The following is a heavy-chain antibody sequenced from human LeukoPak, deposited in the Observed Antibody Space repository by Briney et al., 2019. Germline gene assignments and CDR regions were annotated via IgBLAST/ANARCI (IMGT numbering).Heavy chain of an antibody. CDR1: GYTFTGYY. CDR3: ARGQPYYDFWSGYYPYMDV. D-gene: IGHD3-3*01. V-gene: IGHV1-2*02. Sequence: ASVKVSCKASGYTFTGYYMHWVRQAPGQGLEWMGWINPNSGGTNYAQKFQGRVTMTRDTSISTAYMELSRLRSEDTAVYYCARGQPYYDFWSGYYPYMDVWGKGTTVTVSS. CDR2: INPNSGGT. J-gene: IGHJ6*03.